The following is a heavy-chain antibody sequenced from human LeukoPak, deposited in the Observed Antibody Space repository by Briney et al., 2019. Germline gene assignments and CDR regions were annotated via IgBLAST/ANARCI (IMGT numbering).Heavy chain of an antibody. CDR1: GFTFSSYA. CDR3: ARDPDNLDGYNSNFDY. J-gene: IGHJ4*02. Sequence: GGSLRLSCTGSGFTFSSYAMTWVRQAPGKGLEWVSSVSGGGNNTYSADSVKGRFTISRDNSKNTLYLQMYSLRAEDTAVYYCARDPDNLDGYNSNFDYWGQGTLVTVSS. D-gene: IGHD5-24*01. V-gene: IGHV3-23*01. CDR2: VSGGGNNT.